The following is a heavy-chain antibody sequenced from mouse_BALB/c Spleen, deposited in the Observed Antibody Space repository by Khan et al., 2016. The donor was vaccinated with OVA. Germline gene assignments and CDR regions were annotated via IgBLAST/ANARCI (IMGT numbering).Heavy chain of an antibody. V-gene: IGHV1-77*01. CDR1: GYTFTDYY. CDR3: ARRNYFGYTFAY. Sequence: QVRLQQSGAELARPGASVKLSCKASGYTFTDYYINWVKQRTGQGLEWIGEISPGSGDTYYNERFKGKATLTADNSSSTAYMQLSSLTSEAAAVYFCARRNYFGYTFAYGGQGTLVTVSA. D-gene: IGHD1-2*01. CDR2: ISPGSGDT. J-gene: IGHJ3*01.